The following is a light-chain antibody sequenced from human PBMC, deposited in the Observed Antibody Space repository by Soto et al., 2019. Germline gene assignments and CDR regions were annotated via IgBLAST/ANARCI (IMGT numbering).Light chain of an antibody. CDR3: SSYTSRSSHVV. Sequence: QSALTQPASVSGSPGQSITISCTATSSDVGDYNFVSWYQQHPGKAPKLTLYEVGNRPSGISNRFSGSKSGNTASLTISGLQAEDEADYFCSSYTSRSSHVVFGGGTKLTVL. J-gene: IGLJ2*01. CDR1: SSDVGDYNF. V-gene: IGLV2-14*01. CDR2: EVG.